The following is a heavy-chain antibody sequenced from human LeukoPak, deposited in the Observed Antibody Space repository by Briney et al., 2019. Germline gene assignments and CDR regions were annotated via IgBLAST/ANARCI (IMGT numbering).Heavy chain of an antibody. CDR3: ARDENYYDSNGYYYYFDY. J-gene: IGHJ4*02. CDR1: GGSISSGSYY. CDR2: IYTSGST. V-gene: IGHV4-61*02. D-gene: IGHD3-22*01. Sequence: ASETLSLTCTVSGGSISSGSYYWSWIRQPAGKGLEWIGRIYTSGSTNYNPSLKSRVTISVDTSKNQFSLKLSSVTAADTAVYYCARDENYYDSNGYYYYFDYWGQGTLVTVSS.